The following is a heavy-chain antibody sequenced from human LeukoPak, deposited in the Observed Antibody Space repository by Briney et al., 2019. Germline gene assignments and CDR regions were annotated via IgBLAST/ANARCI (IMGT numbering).Heavy chain of an antibody. V-gene: IGHV3-7*01. D-gene: IGHD2-15*01. J-gene: IGHJ1*01. CDR3: VGGYCSGGSCYSGGEYFQH. Sequence: GGSLRLSCAASGFTFSTYWMSWVRQAPGKGLEWVANIKQDGSEKYYVDSVKGRFTISRDNAKNSLYLQMNSLRAEDTAVYYCVGGYCSGGSCYSGGEYFQHWGQGTLVTVSS. CDR2: IKQDGSEK. CDR1: GFTFSTYW.